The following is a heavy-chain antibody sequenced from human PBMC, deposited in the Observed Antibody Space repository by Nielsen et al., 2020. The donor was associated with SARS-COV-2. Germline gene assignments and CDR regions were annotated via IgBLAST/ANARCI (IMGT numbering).Heavy chain of an antibody. CDR1: GFTFSSYG. Sequence: GESLKISCAASGFTFSSYGMHWVRQAPGKGLEWVAIISSDGSNKYYADSVSGRFTLSRDNSKNTLYLQMNSLRAEDTAVYYCARLRDDGYYFDTGPFDYWGQGTPVNVSS. J-gene: IGHJ4*02. CDR3: ARLRDDGYYFDTGPFDY. CDR2: ISSDGSNK. D-gene: IGHD2/OR15-2a*01. V-gene: IGHV3-30*03.